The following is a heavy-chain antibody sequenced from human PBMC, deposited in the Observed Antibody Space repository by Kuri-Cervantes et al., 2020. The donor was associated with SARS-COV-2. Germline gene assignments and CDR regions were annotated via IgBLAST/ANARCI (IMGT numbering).Heavy chain of an antibody. CDR3: ARGGSGNYPNLLGY. V-gene: IGHV4-39*01. Sequence: ESLKISCTVSGASISSSSYYWDWNRQLPGKGLEWIGSIYYTGSTYYNPSLKSRVTISVDTSKNQFSLKLSSVTAADTAVYYCARGGSGNYPNLLGYWGQGTLVTVSS. CDR2: IYYTGST. J-gene: IGHJ4*02. D-gene: IGHD4-11*01. CDR1: GASISSSSYY.